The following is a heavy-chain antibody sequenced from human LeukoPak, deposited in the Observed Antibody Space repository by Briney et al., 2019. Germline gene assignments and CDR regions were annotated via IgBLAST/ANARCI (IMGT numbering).Heavy chain of an antibody. CDR1: GGTFSSYD. Sequence: ASVKVSCKASGGTFSSYDISWVRQAPGQGLERMGGITPIFGTAKYAQKFQGRVTITAVESMSTAYMELSSLRSEDTAVYYCARGWLAETTVVTPYNYWGQGTLVTVSS. CDR3: ARGWLAETTVVTPYNY. V-gene: IGHV1-69*13. J-gene: IGHJ4*02. D-gene: IGHD4-23*01. CDR2: ITPIFGTA.